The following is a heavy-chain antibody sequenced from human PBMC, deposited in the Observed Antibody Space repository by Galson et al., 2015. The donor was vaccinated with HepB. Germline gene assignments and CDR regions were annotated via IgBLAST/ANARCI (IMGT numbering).Heavy chain of an antibody. J-gene: IGHJ5*01. CDR3: ARDRGGSYSADWFDS. CDR2: ISSSSSII. Sequence: SLRLSCAASGFTFSSYAMNWVRQAPGKGLEWVSYISSSSSIIYYADSVKGRFTISRDNAKNSLYLQMNSLRDEDTAVYYCARDRGGSYSADWFDSWGQGTLVTVSS. CDR1: GFTFSSYA. V-gene: IGHV3-48*02. D-gene: IGHD1-26*01.